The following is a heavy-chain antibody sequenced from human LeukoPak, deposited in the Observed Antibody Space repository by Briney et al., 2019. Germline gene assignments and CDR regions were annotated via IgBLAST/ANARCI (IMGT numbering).Heavy chain of an antibody. J-gene: IGHJ4*02. V-gene: IGHV3-11*06. Sequence: TGGSLRLSCAASGFTFGDYYMSWIRQAPGKGLEWISSISGSSDYTPYADFLKGRVTISRDNAKNSLYLQMNSLRAEDTAVYYCARGVYYYEDWGQGTLVTVSS. CDR1: GFTFGDYY. D-gene: IGHD3-22*01. CDR2: ISGSSDYT. CDR3: ARGVYYYED.